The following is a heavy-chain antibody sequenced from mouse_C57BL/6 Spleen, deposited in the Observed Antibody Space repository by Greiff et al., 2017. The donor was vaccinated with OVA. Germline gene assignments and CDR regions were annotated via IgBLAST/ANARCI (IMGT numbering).Heavy chain of an antibody. V-gene: IGHV1-81*01. CDR3: ARATVVEGYAMDY. D-gene: IGHD1-1*01. CDR1: GYTFTSYG. J-gene: IGHJ4*01. Sequence: QVQLQQSGAELARPGASVKLSCKASGYTFTSYGISWVKQRTGQGLEWIGEIYPRSGNTYYNEKFKGKATLTADKSSSTAYMELRSLTSEDSAVYFCARATVVEGYAMDYWGQGTSVTVSS. CDR2: IYPRSGNT.